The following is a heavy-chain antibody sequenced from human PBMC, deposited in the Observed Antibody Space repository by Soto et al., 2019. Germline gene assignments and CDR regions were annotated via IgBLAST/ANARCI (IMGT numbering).Heavy chain of an antibody. D-gene: IGHD2-2*01. CDR2: TYYRSKWYN. J-gene: IGHJ6*02. Sequence: SQTLSLTCAISGDSVSSNSAAWNWIRQSPSRGLEWLGRTYYRSKWYNDYAVSVKSRITINPDTSKNQFSLQLNSVTPEDTAVYYYARRMGVGYCSSTSCLWGMDVWGQGTTVTVSS. V-gene: IGHV6-1*01. CDR1: GDSVSSNSAA. CDR3: ARRMGVGYCSSTSCLWGMDV.